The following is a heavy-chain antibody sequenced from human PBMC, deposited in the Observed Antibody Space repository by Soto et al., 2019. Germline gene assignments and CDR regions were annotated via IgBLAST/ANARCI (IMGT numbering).Heavy chain of an antibody. CDR3: ARDSGAAAGSFDY. Sequence: KASETLSLTCTVSGGSISSHYWSWIRQHPGKGLEWIGYIYYSGSTYYNPSLKSRVTISVDTSKNQFSLKLSSVTAADTAVYYCARDSGAAAGSFDYWGQGTLVTVSS. CDR1: GGSISSHY. D-gene: IGHD6-13*01. J-gene: IGHJ4*02. CDR2: IYYSGST. V-gene: IGHV4-59*06.